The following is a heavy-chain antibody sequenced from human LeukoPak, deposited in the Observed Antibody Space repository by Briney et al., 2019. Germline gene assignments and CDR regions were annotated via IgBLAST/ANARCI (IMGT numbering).Heavy chain of an antibody. CDR1: GFTFSTYG. CDR2: IWYDGSNE. Sequence: GRSLRLSCAASGFTFSTYGMHWDRQAPGRGLEWVAVIWYDGSNENYADSVKGRFTISRDNSKNTLYLQMNRLRAEDTAVYYCAIFQEWLFWGQGTMVTVSS. CDR3: AIFQEWLF. D-gene: IGHD3-3*01. J-gene: IGHJ3*01. V-gene: IGHV3-33*01.